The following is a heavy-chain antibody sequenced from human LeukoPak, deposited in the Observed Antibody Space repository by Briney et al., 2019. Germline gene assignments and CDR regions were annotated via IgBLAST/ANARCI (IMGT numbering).Heavy chain of an antibody. D-gene: IGHD4-17*01. J-gene: IGHJ4*02. Sequence: SETLSLTCTVSGGSISSYYWSWIRQPPGKGLEWIGYVYYSGSTNYNPSLKSRVTISVDTSKNQFPLKLSSVTAADTAVYYCSRGYGDYVLHFDYWGQGTLVTVSS. CDR1: GGSISSYY. CDR3: SRGYGDYVLHFDY. CDR2: VYYSGST. V-gene: IGHV4-59*01.